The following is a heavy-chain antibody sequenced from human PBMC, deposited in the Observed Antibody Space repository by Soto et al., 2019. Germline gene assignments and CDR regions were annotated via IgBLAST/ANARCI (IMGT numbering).Heavy chain of an antibody. CDR3: AADLLVLRFLEWPRGEDYYYYGMDV. CDR1: GYTLTELS. D-gene: IGHD3-3*01. V-gene: IGHV1-24*01. J-gene: IGHJ6*02. CDR2: FDPEDGET. Sequence: VASVKVSCKVSGYTLTELSMNWVRQAPGKGLEWMGGFDPEDGETIYAQKFQGRVTMTEDTSTDTGYMELSSLRSEDTAVYYCAADLLVLRFLEWPRGEDYYYYGMDVWGQGTTVTVSS.